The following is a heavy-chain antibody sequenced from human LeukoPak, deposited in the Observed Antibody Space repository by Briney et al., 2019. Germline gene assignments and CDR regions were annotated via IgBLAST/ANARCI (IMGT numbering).Heavy chain of an antibody. V-gene: IGHV3-7*01. Sequence: PGGSLRLSCAATGFGFRYHWMSWVRHVAGKGLEWVANINQDGSEGDYVDSMKGRFTISRDNAKSSLFLQMNSLRAEDTAVYYCARVSGTYYPVDYWGQGTVVTVSS. CDR2: INQDGSEG. CDR3: ARVSGTYYPVDY. D-gene: IGHD1-26*01. J-gene: IGHJ4*02. CDR1: GFGFRYHW.